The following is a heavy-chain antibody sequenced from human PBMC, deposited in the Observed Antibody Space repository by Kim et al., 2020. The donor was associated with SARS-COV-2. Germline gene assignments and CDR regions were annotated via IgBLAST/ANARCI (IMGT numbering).Heavy chain of an antibody. CDR3: ARDRFSRGVGVRGEADY. Sequence: GGSLRLSCAASGFTFSSYWMSWVRQAPGKGLEWVANIKQDGSEKYYVDSVKGRFTISRDNAKNSLYLQMNSLRAEDTAVYYCARDRFSRGVGVRGEADYWGQGTLVTVSS. CDR1: GFTFSSYW. CDR2: IKQDGSEK. V-gene: IGHV3-7*01. J-gene: IGHJ4*02. D-gene: IGHD3-10*01.